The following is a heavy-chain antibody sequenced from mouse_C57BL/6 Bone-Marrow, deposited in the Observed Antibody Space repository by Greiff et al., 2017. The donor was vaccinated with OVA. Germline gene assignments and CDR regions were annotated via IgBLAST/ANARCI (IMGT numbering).Heavy chain of an antibody. CDR1: GFTFSDFY. J-gene: IGHJ4*01. CDR3: ARDAEYAMDY. CDR2: SRNKANDYTT. V-gene: IGHV7-1*01. Sequence: EVQLVESGGGLVQSGRSLRLSCATSGFTFSDFYMEWVRQAPGKGLEWIAASRNKANDYTTEYSASVKGRFIVSRDTSQSILYLQMNALRAEDTAIYYCARDAEYAMDYWGQGTSVTVSS.